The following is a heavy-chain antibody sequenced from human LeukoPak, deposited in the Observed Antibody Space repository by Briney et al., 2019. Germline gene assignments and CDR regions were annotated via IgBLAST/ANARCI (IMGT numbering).Heavy chain of an antibody. D-gene: IGHD3-9*01. CDR1: GFTLSSYG. CDR3: VRGWTYGLSTGYSYPFDI. V-gene: IGHV3-33*01. Sequence: GRSLRLSCAASGFTLSSYGMHWVRQAPGKGLEWVAVIWYDGSNKYYADSVKGRFTISRDNSKNTLYLQMNSLRAEDTPVYYCVRGWTYGLSTGYSYPFDIWGQGTTVTVSS. CDR2: IWYDGSNK. J-gene: IGHJ3*02.